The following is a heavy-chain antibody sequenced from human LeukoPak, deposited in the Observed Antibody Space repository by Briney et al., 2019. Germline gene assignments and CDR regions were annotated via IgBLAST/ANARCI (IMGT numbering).Heavy chain of an antibody. Sequence: ASVKVSCKTSGYTFTSYGLTWVRQAPGQGLEWMGWISAYNGNTKYAQKFQDRVTMTTDTSTSTAYMELRSLRSDDTAIYYCARDPQYDISARYSVYWGQGTLVTVSS. J-gene: IGHJ4*02. CDR2: ISAYNGNT. D-gene: IGHD3-9*01. V-gene: IGHV1-18*04. CDR3: ARDPQYDISARYSVY. CDR1: GYTFTSYG.